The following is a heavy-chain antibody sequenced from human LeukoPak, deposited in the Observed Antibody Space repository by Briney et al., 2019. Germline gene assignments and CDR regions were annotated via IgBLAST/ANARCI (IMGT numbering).Heavy chain of an antibody. CDR2: ISAYNGNT. D-gene: IGHD3-22*01. CDR3: ATVVGSGYSAPDY. V-gene: IGHV1-18*01. J-gene: IGHJ4*02. CDR1: GYTFTSYG. Sequence: ASVKVSCKASGYTFTSYGISWVRQAPGQGLEWMGWISAYNGNTNYAQKFQGRVTMTEDTSTDTAYMELSSLRSEDTAVYYCATVVGSGYSAPDYWGQGTLVTVSS.